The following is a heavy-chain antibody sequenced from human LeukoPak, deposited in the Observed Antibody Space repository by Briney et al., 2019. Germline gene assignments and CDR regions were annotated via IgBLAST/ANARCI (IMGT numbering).Heavy chain of an antibody. CDR2: ISSSGTTI. D-gene: IGHD3-16*01. V-gene: IGHV3-11*04. Sequence: PGGSLRLSCAASGFTVSSNYMSWVRQAPGKGLEWVSYISSSGTTIYYADSVKGRFTMSRDNAKNSLYLQMNSLRAEDTAVYYCAREITPYCYIDVWGKGTTVTVSS. J-gene: IGHJ6*03. CDR3: AREITPYCYIDV. CDR1: GFTVSSNY.